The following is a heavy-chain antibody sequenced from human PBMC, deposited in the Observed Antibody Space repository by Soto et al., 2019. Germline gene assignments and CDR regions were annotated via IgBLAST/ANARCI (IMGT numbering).Heavy chain of an antibody. J-gene: IGHJ5*02. CDR2: INAGNGNT. CDR1: VYTFTSYA. V-gene: IGHV1-3*01. D-gene: IGHD3-9*01. Sequence: ASVKVSCKASVYTFTSYARHWVRQAPGQRLGWMGWINAGNGNTNYAQKLQGRVTMTTDTSTSTAYMELRSLRSDDTAVYYCARLGLRYYDILTGPFDPWGQGTLVTVSS. CDR3: ARLGLRYYDILTGPFDP.